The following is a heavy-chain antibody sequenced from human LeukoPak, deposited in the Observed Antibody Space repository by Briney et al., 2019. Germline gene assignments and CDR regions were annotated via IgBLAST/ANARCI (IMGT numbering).Heavy chain of an antibody. D-gene: IGHD5-12*01. CDR3: AREPTSGREPTSGRPLDY. CDR1: GGSISGYF. Sequence: PSETLSLTCTVSGGSISGYFWTWIRQPAAKGLEWIGRIYSSGSNNYNPSLKSRGTMSLDTSKNHFSLNLTSVTAADTAVYYCAREPTSGREPTSGRPLDYWGQGTLVTVSS. J-gene: IGHJ4*02. V-gene: IGHV4-4*07. CDR2: IYSSGSN.